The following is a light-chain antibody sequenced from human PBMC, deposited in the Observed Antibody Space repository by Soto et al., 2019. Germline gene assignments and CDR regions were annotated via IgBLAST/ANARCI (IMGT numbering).Light chain of an antibody. J-gene: IGKJ4*01. CDR1: QSVSSN. Sequence: EIVMTQSPATLSVPPGERATLSCRASQSVSSNLAWYQQKPGQAPRLLIYGASTRATGIPARFSGSGSGTEFTLTISSLQSEDFALYYCQQYNNWPPLTFGGGTKVEIK. CDR2: GAS. V-gene: IGKV3-15*01. CDR3: QQYNNWPPLT.